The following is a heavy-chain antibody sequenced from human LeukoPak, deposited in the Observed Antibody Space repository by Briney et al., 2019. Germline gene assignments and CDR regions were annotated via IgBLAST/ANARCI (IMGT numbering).Heavy chain of an antibody. CDR1: GFTFSDYY. CDR2: ISSSGSTI. D-gene: IGHD2-2*02. Sequence: GGSLRLSCAASGFTFSDYYMSWIRQAPGKGLEWVSYISSSGSTIYYADSVKVRFTISRDNAKNSLYLQMNSLRAEDTAVYYCARASLGYCSSTSCYTSEDYWGQGTLVTVSS. V-gene: IGHV3-11*04. CDR3: ARASLGYCSSTSCYTSEDY. J-gene: IGHJ4*02.